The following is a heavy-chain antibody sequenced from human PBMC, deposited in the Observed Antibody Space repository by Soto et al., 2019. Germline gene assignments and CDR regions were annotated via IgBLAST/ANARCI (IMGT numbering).Heavy chain of an antibody. D-gene: IGHD2-15*01. CDR3: TRDACSGGSCLHHY. CDR2: ISDTGNTI. J-gene: IGHJ4*02. V-gene: IGHV3-11*01. Sequence: GGSLRLSCAASGFTFSDYYMSWIRQAPRKGLEWVSYISDTGNTIYYADSVKGRFTISRDNAKNSLYLQMNSLSAEDTAMYYCTRDACSGGSCLHHYWGQGTLVTVSS. CDR1: GFTFSDYY.